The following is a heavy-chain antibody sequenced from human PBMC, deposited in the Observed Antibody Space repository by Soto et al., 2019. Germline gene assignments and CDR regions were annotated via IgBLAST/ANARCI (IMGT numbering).Heavy chain of an antibody. V-gene: IGHV3-30-3*01. CDR2: ISYDGSNK. CDR1: GFTFSSYA. J-gene: IGHJ4*02. CDR3: ARDGKNTAMVFYY. Sequence: GGSLRLSCAASGFTFSSYAMHWVRQAPGKGLEWVAVISYDGSNKYYADSVKGRFTISRDNSKNTLYLQMNSLRAEDTAVYYCARDGKNTAMVFYYWGQGTLVTVSS. D-gene: IGHD5-18*01.